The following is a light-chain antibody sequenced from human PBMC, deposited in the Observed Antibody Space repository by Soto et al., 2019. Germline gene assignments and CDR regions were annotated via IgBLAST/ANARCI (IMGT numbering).Light chain of an antibody. Sequence: EIVLTHSPGTLSLSPGERATLSCRASQSVSSSYLAWYQQKPGQAPRLLIYDTSSRATGIPDRFSGSKSGTDFTLTISRLEPEDFAVYYCHQYGNSPTFGQGTKVAI. CDR1: QSVSSSY. J-gene: IGKJ1*01. V-gene: IGKV3-20*01. CDR2: DTS. CDR3: HQYGNSPT.